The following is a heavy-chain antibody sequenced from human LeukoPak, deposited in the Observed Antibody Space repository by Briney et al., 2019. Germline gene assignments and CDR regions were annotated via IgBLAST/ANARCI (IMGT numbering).Heavy chain of an antibody. CDR1: GFTFGSYA. Sequence: GRSLRLSCAASGFTFGSYAMSWVRQAPGKGLEWVSSITGNGGGTYYADSVKGRFTISRDNSKNTLYLQLHSLRAEDTAVYCCAKRDAYSFAIWGQGTMVSVSS. J-gene: IGHJ3*02. V-gene: IGHV3-23*01. D-gene: IGHD2-21*01. CDR3: AKRDAYSFAI. CDR2: ITGNGGGT.